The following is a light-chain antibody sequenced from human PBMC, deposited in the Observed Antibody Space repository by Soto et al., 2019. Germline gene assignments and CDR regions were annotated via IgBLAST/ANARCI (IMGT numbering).Light chain of an antibody. J-gene: IGKJ1*01. CDR1: QSVSSN. Sequence: EIVMTXXXATLSVSPGERATLSCRASQSVSSNLAWYQQKPGQAPRLLIYGASTRATGIPARFSGSGXGTXXXLTISSLQSEDFAVYYCQQYNNWPPWTFGQGTKVEIK. V-gene: IGKV3-15*01. CDR3: QQYNNWPPWT. CDR2: GAS.